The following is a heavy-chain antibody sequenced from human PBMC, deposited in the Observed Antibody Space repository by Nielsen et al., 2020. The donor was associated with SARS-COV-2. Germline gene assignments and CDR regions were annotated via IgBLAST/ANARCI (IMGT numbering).Heavy chain of an antibody. J-gene: IGHJ6*02. CDR3: ARGDYSYYYYGMDV. V-gene: IGHV3-7*03. CDR2: IKQDGSEK. D-gene: IGHD4-11*01. Sequence: GGSLRLSCAASGFTFSSYWMSWVRQAPGKGLEWVANIKQDGSEKFYVDSVKGRFTISRNNAKNSLYLQMNSLRAEDTAVYYCARGDYSYYYYGMDVWGQGTTVTVSS. CDR1: GFTFSSYW.